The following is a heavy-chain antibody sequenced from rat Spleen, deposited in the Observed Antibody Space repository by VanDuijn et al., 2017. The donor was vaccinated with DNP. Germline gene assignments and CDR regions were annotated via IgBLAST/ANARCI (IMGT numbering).Heavy chain of an antibody. Sequence: EVQLQESGPGLVKPSQSLSLTCSVTGYSITSTFWGWIRKFPGNKMEWIGHINYSGITTYNPSLNSRISITRDISKNQFFLQIDSVTPEDTATYHCAGSLPGYGYFDYWGQGIIVTVSS. V-gene: IGHV3-1*01. J-gene: IGHJ2*01. CDR1: GYSITSTF. CDR2: INYSGIT. D-gene: IGHD1-4*01. CDR3: AGSLPGYGYFDY.